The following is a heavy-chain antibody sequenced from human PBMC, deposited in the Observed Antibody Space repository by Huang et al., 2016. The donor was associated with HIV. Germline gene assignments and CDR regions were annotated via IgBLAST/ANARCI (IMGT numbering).Heavy chain of an antibody. V-gene: IGHV4-39*01. Sequence: QLLLQESGPGLVKPSEALALTCAVSGGSIRSSDYHWGWIRQPPGKGLEWIGRIYYKGGPHYSPSLKSRVTIAVDTSKNLFFLNLTSMTAADTAVYYCARHREGPVAYYSGWGSHLNYMDVWGRGRTVVVSS. CDR1: GGSIRSSDYH. J-gene: IGHJ6*03. CDR2: IYYKGGP. D-gene: IGHD3-10*01. CDR3: ARHREGPVAYYSGWGSHLNYMDV.